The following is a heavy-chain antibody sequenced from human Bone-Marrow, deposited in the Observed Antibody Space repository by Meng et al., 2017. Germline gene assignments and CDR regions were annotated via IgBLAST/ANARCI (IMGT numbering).Heavy chain of an antibody. CDR3: ARGYGIVGANLGLYYFDY. CDR2: IHHSGST. Sequence: QGPLQQVGAGLLKPSETLSLTCAVYGGSFSGYYLSWIRQPPGKGVGWIGEIHHSGSTNYNPSLKSRVTISVDTSKNQFSLKLSSVTAADTAVYYCARGYGIVGANLGLYYFDYWGQGTLVTVSS. J-gene: IGHJ4*02. CDR1: GGSFSGYY. V-gene: IGHV4-34*01. D-gene: IGHD1-26*01.